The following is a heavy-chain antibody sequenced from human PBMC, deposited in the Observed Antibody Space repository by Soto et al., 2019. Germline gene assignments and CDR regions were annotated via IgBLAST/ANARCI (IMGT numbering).Heavy chain of an antibody. Sequence: SETLSLTCAVYGGSFSGYYWSWIRQPPGKGLEWIGEINHSGSTNYNPSLKSRVTISVDTSKNQFALKLGAVTAADTAVYYCGRLAHSAGWLTIIDNWGQGTLVTVSS. CDR1: GGSFSGYY. CDR2: INHSGST. D-gene: IGHD6-19*01. J-gene: IGHJ4*02. CDR3: GRLAHSAGWLTIIDN. V-gene: IGHV4-34*01.